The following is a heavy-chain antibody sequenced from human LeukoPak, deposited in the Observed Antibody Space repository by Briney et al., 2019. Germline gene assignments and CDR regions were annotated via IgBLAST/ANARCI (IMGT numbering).Heavy chain of an antibody. CDR1: GYSLINHW. CDR2: IYPGNADA. J-gene: IGHJ4*02. D-gene: IGHD3-22*01. Sequence: GESLKISCKASGYSLINHWIGWVRQMPGKGLDWMGIIYPGNADATYSPSFQGQVTISADKPTTTVYLQWSSLKASDTAMYYCARQGSYDNSGYSFDYWGQGTLVTVSS. CDR3: ARQGSYDNSGYSFDY. V-gene: IGHV5-51*01.